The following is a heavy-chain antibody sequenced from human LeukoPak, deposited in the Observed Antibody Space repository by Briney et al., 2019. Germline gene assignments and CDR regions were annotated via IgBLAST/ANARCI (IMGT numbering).Heavy chain of an antibody. D-gene: IGHD1-26*01. J-gene: IGHJ4*02. CDR1: GFTFSSYE. CDR2: ISSSGNTI. CDR3: AIIYLIVGATTFDY. Sequence: GGSLRLSCAASGFTFSSYEMNWVRQAPGKGLEWVSYISSSGNTIYYADSVKGRFTISRDNAKNSLYLQMNSLRAEDTAVYYCAIIYLIVGATTFDYWGQGTLVTVSS. V-gene: IGHV3-48*03.